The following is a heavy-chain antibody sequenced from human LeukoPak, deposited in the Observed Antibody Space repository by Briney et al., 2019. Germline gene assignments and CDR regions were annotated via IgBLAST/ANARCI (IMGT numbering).Heavy chain of an antibody. CDR3: ARAGSGGGFQGETTVTIFDY. CDR1: GYSISSGYY. Sequence: SETLSLTCTVSGYSISSGYYWGWIRQPPGKGLEWIGSIYHSGSTYYNPSLKSRVTISVDTSKNQFSLKLSSVTAADTAVYYCARAGSGGGFQGETTVTIFDYWGQGTLVTVSS. D-gene: IGHD4-17*01. V-gene: IGHV4-38-2*02. CDR2: IYHSGST. J-gene: IGHJ4*02.